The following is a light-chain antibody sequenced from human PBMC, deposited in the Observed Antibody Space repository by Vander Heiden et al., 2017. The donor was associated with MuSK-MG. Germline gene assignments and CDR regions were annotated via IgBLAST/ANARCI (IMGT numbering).Light chain of an antibody. CDR1: SSDVGGYNY. CDR3: SSYTSSSTLYV. CDR2: DVS. V-gene: IGLV2-14*01. Sequence: QSALTQPASVSASPGQSLTISCTGTSSDVGGYNYVSWYQQHPGKAPKLMIYDVSNRPSGVSNRFSGSKSGNTASLTISGLQAEDEADYYCSSYTSSSTLYVFGTGTKVTVL. J-gene: IGLJ1*01.